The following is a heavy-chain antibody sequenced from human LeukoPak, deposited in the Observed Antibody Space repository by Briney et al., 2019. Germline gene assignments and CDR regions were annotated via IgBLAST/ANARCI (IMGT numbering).Heavy chain of an antibody. D-gene: IGHD3-10*01. CDR2: ISVDGGST. CDR1: GFTLDDYA. CDR3: AKDMPGGQRITMVLGVMVGYYYYGMDV. Sequence: PGGSLRLSCAASGFTLDDYAMHWVRQAPGKGLEWVSLISVDGGSTYYADSVKGGFTISRDNSKNSLYMQMYRLRTEDTAVYYCAKDMPGGQRITMVLGVMVGYYYYGMDVWGQGTTVTVSS. J-gene: IGHJ6*02. V-gene: IGHV3-43*02.